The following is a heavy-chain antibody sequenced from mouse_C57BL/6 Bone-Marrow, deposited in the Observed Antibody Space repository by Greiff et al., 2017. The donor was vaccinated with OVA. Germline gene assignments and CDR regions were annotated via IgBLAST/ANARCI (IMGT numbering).Heavy chain of an antibody. V-gene: IGHV1-55*01. CDR1: GYTFTSYW. J-gene: IGHJ4*01. CDR3: AKAGIYDYGSACAMDY. CDR2: IYPGSGST. Sequence: QVQLQQPGAELVKPGASVKMSCKASGYTFTSYWITWVKQRPGQGLEWIGDIYPGSGSTNYNEKFKSKATLTVDTSSSTAYMQLSSLTSEDSAVYYCAKAGIYDYGSACAMDYWGQGTSVTVSS. D-gene: IGHD2-4*01.